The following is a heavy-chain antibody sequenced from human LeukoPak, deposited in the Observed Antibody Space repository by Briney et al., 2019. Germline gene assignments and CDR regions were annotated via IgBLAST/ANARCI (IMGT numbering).Heavy chain of an antibody. V-gene: IGHV3-23*01. Sequence: QPGGSLRLSCAASGFTFTTYAMTWVRRAPGMRLGWVSAISGSGDATYYADSVKGRFTISRDNSENTVYLQVSSLRAEDTAVYYCARLSGTSGTTSRVLHYWGQGALVTVSS. D-gene: IGHD1-1*01. CDR2: ISGSGDAT. J-gene: IGHJ4*02. CDR3: ARLSGTSGTTSRVLHY. CDR1: GFTFTTYA.